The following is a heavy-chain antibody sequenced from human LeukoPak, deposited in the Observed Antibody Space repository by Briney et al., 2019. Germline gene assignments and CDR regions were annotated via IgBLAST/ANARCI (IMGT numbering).Heavy chain of an antibody. CDR2: IIPIFGTA. CDR1: GGTFSSYA. J-gene: IGHJ6*03. CDR3: ARLHYGSGSYFLPDDYYMDV. D-gene: IGHD3-10*01. Sequence: SVKVSCKASGGTFSSYAISWVRQAPGQGLEWMGGIIPIFGTANYAQKFQGRVTITADKSTSTAYMELSSLRSEDTAMYYCARLHYGSGSYFLPDDYYMDVWGKGTTVTVSS. V-gene: IGHV1-69*06.